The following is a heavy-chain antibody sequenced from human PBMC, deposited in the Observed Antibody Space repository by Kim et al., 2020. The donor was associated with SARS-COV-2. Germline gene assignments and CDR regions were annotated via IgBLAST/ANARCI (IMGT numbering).Heavy chain of an antibody. CDR2: IYSGGST. CDR1: GFTVSSNY. V-gene: IGHV3-53*01. CDR3: ARDDILKSDYGDFRVPYY. J-gene: IGHJ6*03. D-gene: IGHD4-17*01. Sequence: GGSLRLSCAASGFTVSSNYMSWVRQAPGKGLEWVSVIYSGGSTYYSDAVEGGFTITRDNSKNTLYLQMNSLRAEDTAAVYYARDDILKSDYGDFRVPYY.